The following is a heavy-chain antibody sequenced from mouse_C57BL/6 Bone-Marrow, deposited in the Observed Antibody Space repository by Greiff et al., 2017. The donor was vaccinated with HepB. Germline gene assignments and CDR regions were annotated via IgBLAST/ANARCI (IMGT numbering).Heavy chain of an antibody. CDR3: ASYDYDDSGFAY. D-gene: IGHD2-4*01. CDR2: IDPSDSET. J-gene: IGHJ3*01. V-gene: IGHV1-52*01. Sequence: VKLQQSGAELVRPGSSVKLSCKASGYTFTSYWMHWVKQRPIQGLEWIGNIDPSDSETYYNQKFKDKATLTVDKSSSTAYMQLSSLTSEDSAVYYYASYDYDDSGFAYWGQGTLVTVSA. CDR1: GYTFTSYW.